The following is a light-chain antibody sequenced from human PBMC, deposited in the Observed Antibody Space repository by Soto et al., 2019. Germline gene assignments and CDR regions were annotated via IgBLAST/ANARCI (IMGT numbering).Light chain of an antibody. CDR2: AAS. CDR3: QQLFDSPIT. J-gene: IGKJ5*01. CDR1: QNIRNW. V-gene: IGKV1-5*01. Sequence: DIQMTQSPSTLSASVGDSGTITCLASQNIRNWLAWYQQKPGKAPKLLIYAASTLESGVPSRFSATVSGTEFSLTITSLQPEDFATYYCQQLFDSPITFGQGTRLEIK.